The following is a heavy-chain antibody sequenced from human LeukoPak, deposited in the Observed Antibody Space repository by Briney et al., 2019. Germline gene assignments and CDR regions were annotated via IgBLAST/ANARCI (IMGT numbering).Heavy chain of an antibody. CDR3: ARVRYYGGYVKCFDY. V-gene: IGHV4-4*02. CDR1: GGSISSSNW. Sequence: SETLSLTCAVSGGSISSSNWWSWVRQPPGKGLEWIGEIYHSGSTHYNPSLKSRVTISVDKSKNQFSLKLSAVTAADTAVYYCARVRYYGGYVKCFDYWGQGTRVTVSS. D-gene: IGHD5-12*01. J-gene: IGHJ4*02. CDR2: IYHSGST.